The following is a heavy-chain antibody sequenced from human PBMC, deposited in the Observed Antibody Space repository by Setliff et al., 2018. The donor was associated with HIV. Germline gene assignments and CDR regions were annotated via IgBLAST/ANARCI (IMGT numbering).Heavy chain of an antibody. CDR1: GGTFTIYA. J-gene: IGHJ4*02. V-gene: IGHV1-69*10. Sequence: SVKVSCKASGGTFTIYAISWVRQAPGQGLEWMGGVVIGNYAQKFQGRVTITADESTSTAYMELSSLRSDDTAVYYCARGNDYVSSGYYVDWGQGTLVTVSS. D-gene: IGHD3-22*01. CDR3: ARGNDYVSSGYYVD. CDR2: VVIG.